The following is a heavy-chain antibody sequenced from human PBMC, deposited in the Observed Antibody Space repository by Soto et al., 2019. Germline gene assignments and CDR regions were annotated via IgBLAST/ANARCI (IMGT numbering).Heavy chain of an antibody. CDR2: LSGSGGTT. Sequence: GGSLRLSCSTSGFTFSTYAMNWVRQAPGKGLEWVSALSGSGGTTYYADSVRGRFTISRDNSKNTLFLQMSSLRAEDTALYYCAKQRAGYGSGSDTFYFDFWGQGTLVTVS. CDR3: AKQRAGYGSGSDTFYFDF. V-gene: IGHV3-23*01. D-gene: IGHD3-10*01. J-gene: IGHJ4*02. CDR1: GFTFSTYA.